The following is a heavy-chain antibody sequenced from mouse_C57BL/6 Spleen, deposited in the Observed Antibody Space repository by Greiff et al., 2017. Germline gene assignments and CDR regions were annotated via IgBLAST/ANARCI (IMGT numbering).Heavy chain of an antibody. J-gene: IGHJ2*01. CDR1: GYTFTSYD. V-gene: IGHV1-85*01. Sequence: VQLQQSGPELVKPGASVKLSCKASGYTFTSYDINWVKQRPGQGLEWIGWIYPRDGSTKYNEKFKGKATLTVDTSSSTAYMGLHSLTSEDSAVYFCARVGGGNYYGSSSYFDYWGQGTTLTVSS. D-gene: IGHD1-1*01. CDR3: ARVGGGNYYGSSSYFDY. CDR2: IYPRDGST.